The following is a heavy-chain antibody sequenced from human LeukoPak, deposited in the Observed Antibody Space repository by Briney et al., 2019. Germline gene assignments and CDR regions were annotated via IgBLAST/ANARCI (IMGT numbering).Heavy chain of an antibody. Sequence: KPSQTLSLTCTVSGGSISIGGYYWSWIRQHPGKGLEWIGYIYYSGSTYYNPSLKSRVTISVDTSKNQFSLKLSSVTAADTAVYYCARVPRTYYYDSSGYSPGAFDIWGQGTMVTVSS. CDR3: ARVPRTYYYDSSGYSPGAFDI. J-gene: IGHJ3*02. CDR2: IYYSGST. D-gene: IGHD3-22*01. CDR1: GGSISIGGYY. V-gene: IGHV4-31*03.